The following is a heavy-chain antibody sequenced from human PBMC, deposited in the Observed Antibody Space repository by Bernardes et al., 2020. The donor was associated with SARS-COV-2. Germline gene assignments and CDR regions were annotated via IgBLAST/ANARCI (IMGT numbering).Heavy chain of an antibody. CDR3: ARKCAGDCGGFDF. D-gene: IGHD2-21*02. J-gene: IGHJ4*02. Sequence: GGSLRLSCAASGFTFSSYNMNWVRQAPGKGLEWVSYISSRSSTIFYADSVEGRFTISRDNAKNSLYLQMNSLRDEDTAVYYCARKCAGDCGGFDFWGQGTLVTVSS. CDR1: GFTFSSYN. V-gene: IGHV3-48*02. CDR2: ISSRSSTI.